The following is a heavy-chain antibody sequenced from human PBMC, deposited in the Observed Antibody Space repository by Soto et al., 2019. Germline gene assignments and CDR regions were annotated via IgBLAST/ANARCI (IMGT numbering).Heavy chain of an antibody. CDR3: AKNQGVELVPLATVDWFDP. CDR1: GFTFSSYA. V-gene: IGHV3-23*01. J-gene: IGHJ5*02. CDR2: ISESGGST. Sequence: GGSLRLSCAASGFTFSSYAMSWVRQAPGKGLEWVSVISESGGSTYYADSVKGRFTISRDNSKNTLYLQMNSLRAEDTAVYHCAKNQGVELVPLATVDWFDPWGQGSVVTVSS. D-gene: IGHD1-26*01.